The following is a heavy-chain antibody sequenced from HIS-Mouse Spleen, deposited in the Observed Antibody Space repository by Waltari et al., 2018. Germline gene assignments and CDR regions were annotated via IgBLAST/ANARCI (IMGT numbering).Heavy chain of an antibody. Sequence: QVTLRESGPALVKPTQTLTLTCTFSGFSLSTSGMCVSWIRQPPGKALEWLERLDWDDDKYYSTALKTRLTISKDTSKNQVVLTMTNMDPVDTATYYCARIAEGYSSGWYAFDYWGQGTLVTVSS. CDR1: GFSLSTSGMC. CDR3: ARIAEGYSSGWYAFDY. J-gene: IGHJ4*02. D-gene: IGHD6-19*01. CDR2: LDWDDDK. V-gene: IGHV2-70*15.